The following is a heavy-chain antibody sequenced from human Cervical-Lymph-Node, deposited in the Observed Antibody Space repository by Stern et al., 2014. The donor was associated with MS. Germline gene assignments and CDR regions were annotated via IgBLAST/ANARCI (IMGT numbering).Heavy chain of an antibody. D-gene: IGHD2-15*01. CDR1: GYTFTSFG. CDR3: ARGLLGSENAFDI. CDR2: ISTYNVNT. V-gene: IGHV1-18*01. J-gene: IGHJ3*02. Sequence: VHLADSGAEVKKPGASVMGPCKASGYTFTSFGICLVRQAPGQGLEWMGWISTYNVNTNYAHKLLCRVTMTTYTSSSTAYMELRSLRSDDTAVYYCARGLLGSENAFDIWGQGTMVTVSS.